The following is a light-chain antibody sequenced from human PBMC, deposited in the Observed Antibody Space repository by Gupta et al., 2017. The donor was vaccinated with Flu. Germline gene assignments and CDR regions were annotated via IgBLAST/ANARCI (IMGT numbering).Light chain of an antibody. V-gene: IGKV1-5*03. CDR2: RAS. Sequence: GDRVTITCRASQSISTWLAWYQQKPGKAPKLLIYRASSLESGVPSRFSGSGSGTEFTLTISSLQPDDFATYYCQQYHSYSYTFGQGTKLEIK. CDR1: QSISTW. J-gene: IGKJ2*01. CDR3: QQYHSYSYT.